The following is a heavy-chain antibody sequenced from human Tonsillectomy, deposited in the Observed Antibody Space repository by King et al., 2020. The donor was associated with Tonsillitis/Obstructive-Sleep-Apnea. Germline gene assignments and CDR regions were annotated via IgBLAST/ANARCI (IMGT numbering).Heavy chain of an antibody. V-gene: IGHV4-61*01. CDR3: ARVWGYCSSTSCYAGWFDP. J-gene: IGHJ5*02. CDR2: IHYSGST. Sequence: VQLQESGPGLVKPSETLSLTCTVSGGSVSSDSYYWSWIRQPPGKGLEWIGDIHYSGSTNYNPSLKSRVTISVDTSKNQFSLKLSSVTAADTAVYYCARVWGYCSSTSCYAGWFDPWGQGTLVTVSS. D-gene: IGHD2-2*01. CDR1: GGSVSSDSYY.